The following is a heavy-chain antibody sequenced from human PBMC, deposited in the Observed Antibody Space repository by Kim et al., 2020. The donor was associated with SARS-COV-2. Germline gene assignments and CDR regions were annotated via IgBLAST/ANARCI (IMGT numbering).Heavy chain of an antibody. CDR3: SKSTSITSGHKADWTDP. J-gene: IGHJ5*02. D-gene: IGHD3-3*01. CDR2: IRGRGGGT. CDR1: GFTFSSYS. V-gene: IGHV3-23*01. Sequence: GGSLRLSCAASGFTFSSYSMSWVRQAPGKGLEWVSAIRGRGGGTYYAYAVKGRCTISRDSSKNTLYLQMNSHRAETTAADDCSKSTSITSGHKADWTDP.